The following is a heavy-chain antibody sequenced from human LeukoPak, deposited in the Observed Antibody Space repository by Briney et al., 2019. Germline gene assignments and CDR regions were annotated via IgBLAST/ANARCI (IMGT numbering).Heavy chain of an antibody. CDR1: GFTFSSYA. J-gene: IGHJ6*04. V-gene: IGHV3-30*04. D-gene: IGHD3-10*01. Sequence: GGSLRLSCAASGFTFSSYAMHWVRQAPGKGLEVVAVISDDGSNKYYADSVKGRFTISRDNSKNTLYLQMNSLRAEDTAVYYCARDDIHYGSYYYYYGMDVWGKGTTVTVSS. CDR3: ARDDIHYGSYYYYYGMDV. CDR2: ISDDGSNK.